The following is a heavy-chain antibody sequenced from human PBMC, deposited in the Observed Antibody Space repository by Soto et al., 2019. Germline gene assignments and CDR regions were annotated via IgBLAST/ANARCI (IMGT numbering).Heavy chain of an antibody. V-gene: IGHV3-21*01. CDR1: GFTFSSYS. CDR3: ARDRDLDYGDYSDTIPFDY. D-gene: IGHD4-17*01. CDR2: ISSSSSYI. J-gene: IGHJ4*02. Sequence: GGSLRLSCAASGFTFSSYSMNWVRQAPGKGLEWVSSISSSSSYIYYADSVKGRFTISRDNAKNSLYLQMNSPRAEDTAVYYCARDRDLDYGDYSDTIPFDYWGQGTLVTVSS.